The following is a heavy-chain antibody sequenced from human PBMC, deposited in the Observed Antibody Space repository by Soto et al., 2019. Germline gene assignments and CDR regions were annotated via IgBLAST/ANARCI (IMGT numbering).Heavy chain of an antibody. V-gene: IGHV1-69*06. CDR1: GGTFSSYA. J-gene: IGHJ3*02. Sequence: KASGGTFSSYAISWVRQAPGQGLEWMGGIIPIFGTANYAQKFQGRVTITADKSTSTAYMELSSLRSEDTAVYYCARDEVSHYYGRQAFDIWGQGTMVTVSS. CDR2: IIPIFGTA. CDR3: ARDEVSHYYGRQAFDI. D-gene: IGHD3-10*01.